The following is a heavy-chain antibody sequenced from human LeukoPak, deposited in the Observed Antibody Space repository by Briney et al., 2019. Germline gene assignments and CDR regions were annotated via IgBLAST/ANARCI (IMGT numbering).Heavy chain of an antibody. CDR2: IYYSGST. J-gene: IGHJ5*02. D-gene: IGHD4-11*01. CDR1: GGSISSGGYY. V-gene: IGHV4-31*03. Sequence: TVSLTCTVSGGSISSGGYYWSWIRQHPGKGLEWTGYIYYSGSTYYNPSLKSRVTISVDTSKNQFSLKLSSVTAADTAVYYCARGSVTTRYENWFDPWGQGTLVTVSS. CDR3: ARGSVTTRYENWFDP.